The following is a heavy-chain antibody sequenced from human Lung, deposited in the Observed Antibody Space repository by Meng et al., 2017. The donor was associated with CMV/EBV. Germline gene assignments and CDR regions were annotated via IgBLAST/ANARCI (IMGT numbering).Heavy chain of an antibody. J-gene: IGHJ5*02. CDR2: INPRHGGT. Sequence: ASVKVSCKTSGYTVTTYYIHWVRQAPGQGLEWMGIINPRHGGTAYAHKFQGRVTMTRDTSTSTVYMELSSLRSEDTAVYYCARARYFDWLGFDPWGQGTLVTVSS. V-gene: IGHV1-46*01. CDR3: ARARYFDWLGFDP. D-gene: IGHD3-9*01. CDR1: GYTVTTYY.